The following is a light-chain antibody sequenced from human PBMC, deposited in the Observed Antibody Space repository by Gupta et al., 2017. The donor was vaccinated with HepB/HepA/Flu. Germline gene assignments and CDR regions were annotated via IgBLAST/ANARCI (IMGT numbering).Light chain of an antibody. CDR2: GAS. J-gene: IGKJ2*04. CDR1: QSVSSSY. Sequence: EIVLTQSPGTLSLSPGERATLSCRTSQSVSSSYLAWYQQKPGQAPRLLIYGASRRATGIPERFSGSGSGTDFTLTISRLEPEDFAVYYCQQYGSSPMCSFGQGTKLEIK. CDR3: QQYGSSPMCS. V-gene: IGKV3-20*01.